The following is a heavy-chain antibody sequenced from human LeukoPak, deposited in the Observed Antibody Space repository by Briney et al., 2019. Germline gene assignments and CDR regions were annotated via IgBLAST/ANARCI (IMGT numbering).Heavy chain of an antibody. V-gene: IGHV3-53*01. CDR3: AKDRQSRGSLGFDY. CDR2: IYSDGTT. D-gene: IGHD3-22*01. Sequence: SGGSLRLSCAASGFTVSSNYMSWVRQAPGKGLEWVSLIYSDGTTYYADSVKGRFTISRDNSKNTLYVQMNSLRAEDTAVYYCAKDRQSRGSLGFDYWGQGALVIVSS. J-gene: IGHJ4*02. CDR1: GFTVSSNY.